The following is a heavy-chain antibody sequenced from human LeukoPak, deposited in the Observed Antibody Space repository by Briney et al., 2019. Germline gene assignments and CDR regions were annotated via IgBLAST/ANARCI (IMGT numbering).Heavy chain of an antibody. V-gene: IGHV3-30*18. D-gene: IGHD6-19*01. CDR1: GFTFSSYG. CDR2: ISYDGSNK. CDR3: AKDGVVSGTMGRLHY. Sequence: GGSLRLSCAASGFTFSSYGMHWVRQAPGKGLEWVAVISYDGSNKYYADSVKGRFTISRDNSKNTLYLQMNSLRAEDTAVYYCAKDGVVSGTMGRLHYWGQGTLVTVSS. J-gene: IGHJ4*02.